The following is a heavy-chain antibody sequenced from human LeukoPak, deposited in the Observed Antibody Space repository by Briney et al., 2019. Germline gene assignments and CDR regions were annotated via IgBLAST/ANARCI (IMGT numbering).Heavy chain of an antibody. CDR1: GFTFSDYY. Sequence: GGSLRLSCAASGFTFSDYYMSWIRQAPGKGLEWVSSISSSSSYIYYADSVKGRFTISRDNAKNSLYLQMNSLRAEDTAVYYCARDYMLGAFDIWGQGTMVTVSS. J-gene: IGHJ3*02. CDR3: ARDYMLGAFDI. CDR2: ISSSSSYI. D-gene: IGHD3-10*02. V-gene: IGHV3-21*01.